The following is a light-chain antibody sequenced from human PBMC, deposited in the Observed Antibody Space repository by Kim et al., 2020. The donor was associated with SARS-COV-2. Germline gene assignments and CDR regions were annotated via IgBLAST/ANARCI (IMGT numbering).Light chain of an antibody. CDR1: KSIRNY. V-gene: IGKV1-39*01. CDR3: QQTFSIPYS. CDR2: AAT. Sequence: SAFGGGRVTITCRASKSIRNYLNWNQQKPETAPKVLIDAATSLHSVVPSRFSASGSRTDITLTISSLQPEDCGTYYCQQTFSIPYSFGQGTKLEI. J-gene: IGKJ2*03.